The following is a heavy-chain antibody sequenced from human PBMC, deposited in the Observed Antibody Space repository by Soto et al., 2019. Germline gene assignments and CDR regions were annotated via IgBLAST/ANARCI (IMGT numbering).Heavy chain of an antibody. V-gene: IGHV3-21*01. D-gene: IGHD3-22*01. CDR3: ARVVYYDNSGYNY. CDR2: ISSTSSYI. CDR1: GFTFSSYA. Sequence: GWSLRLSCAASGFTFSSYAMNWVRQAPGKGLEWVSSISSTSSYIYYADSVKGRFTISRDKAKKSLYLQMNSLRAEDTAVYYCARVVYYDNSGYNYWGHGT. J-gene: IGHJ4*01.